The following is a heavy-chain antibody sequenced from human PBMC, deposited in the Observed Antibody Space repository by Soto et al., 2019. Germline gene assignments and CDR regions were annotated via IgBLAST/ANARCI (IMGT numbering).Heavy chain of an antibody. CDR3: AKHEGYCSTTTCSNFDY. J-gene: IGHJ4*02. V-gene: IGHV5-51*01. CDR1: GFTFTNYC. D-gene: IGHD2-2*01. CDR2: IYPGDSDT. Sequence: PGESLKISCNGSGFTFTNYCIALVLQMPGKGLEWMGIIYPGDSDTSYSPSFQGQVTISADKSINTAYLHWSSLKASDTAIYYCAKHEGYCSTTTCSNFDYWGQGTLVTVSS.